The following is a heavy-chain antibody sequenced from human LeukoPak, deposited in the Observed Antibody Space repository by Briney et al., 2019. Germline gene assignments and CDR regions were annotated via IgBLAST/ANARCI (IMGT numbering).Heavy chain of an antibody. CDR1: GYTFTSYY. Sequence: ASVKVSCKASGYTFTSYYMHWVRQAPGQGLEWMGIINPSGGSTSYAQKFQGRVTMTRDTSTSTVYMELSSLRSEDTPVYYCARIIVGAIDAFDTWGQGTMVTVSS. CDR3: ARIIVGAIDAFDT. CDR2: INPSGGST. V-gene: IGHV1-46*01. J-gene: IGHJ3*02. D-gene: IGHD1-26*01.